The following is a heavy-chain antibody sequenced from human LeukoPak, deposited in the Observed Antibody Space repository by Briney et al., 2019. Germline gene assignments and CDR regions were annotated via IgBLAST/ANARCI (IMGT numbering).Heavy chain of an antibody. D-gene: IGHD5-18*01. V-gene: IGHV3-30*02. Sequence: GGSLRLSCAASGFTFSSYGMHWVRQAPGKGLEWVAFIRYDGSNKYYADSVKGRFTISRDNSKNTLYLQMNSLRAEDTAVYYWAKDGGLWPPDYGFYILGQGAKVTVSS. CDR1: GFTFSSYG. CDR3: AKDGGLWPPDYGFYI. J-gene: IGHJ3*02. CDR2: IRYDGSNK.